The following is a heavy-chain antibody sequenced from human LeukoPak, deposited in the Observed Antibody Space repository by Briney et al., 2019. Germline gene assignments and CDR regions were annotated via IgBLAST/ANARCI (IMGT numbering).Heavy chain of an antibody. Sequence: SETLSLTCTVSGGSISSYYWSWIRQPPGKGLEWIGYIYYSGSTNYNPSLKSRVTISVDTSKNQFSLKLSSVTAADTAVYYCASLGYCSSTSCFDYWGQGTLVTASS. CDR1: GGSISSYY. J-gene: IGHJ4*02. D-gene: IGHD2-2*01. CDR2: IYYSGST. V-gene: IGHV4-59*01. CDR3: ASLGYCSSTSCFDY.